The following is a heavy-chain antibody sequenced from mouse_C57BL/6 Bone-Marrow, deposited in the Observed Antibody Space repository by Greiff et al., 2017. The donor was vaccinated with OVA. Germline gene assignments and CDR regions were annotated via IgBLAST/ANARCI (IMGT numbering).Heavy chain of an antibody. Sequence: ESGPGLVKPSQSLSLTCSVTGYSITSGYYWNWIRQFPGNKLEWMGYISYDGSNNYNPSLKNRISITRDTSKNQFFLKLNSVTTEDTATYYCARGGGYYDGYSPWFAYWGQGTLVTVSA. CDR1: GYSITSGYY. CDR3: ARGGGYYDGYSPWFAY. V-gene: IGHV3-6*01. CDR2: ISYDGSN. J-gene: IGHJ3*01. D-gene: IGHD2-3*01.